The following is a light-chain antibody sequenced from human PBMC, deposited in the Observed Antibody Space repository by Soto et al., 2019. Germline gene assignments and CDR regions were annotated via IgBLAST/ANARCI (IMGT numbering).Light chain of an antibody. Sequence: EIVLTQSPATLSLSPGERATLSCKASQSVSSFLAWYQQKPGQAPRLLIYDVSSRATGSPTRFSGGGSGTDFPITISSLAPEDFAVYYCQQRINWPLTFGGGTKVEIK. J-gene: IGKJ4*01. CDR1: QSVSSF. CDR3: QQRINWPLT. V-gene: IGKV3-11*01. CDR2: DVS.